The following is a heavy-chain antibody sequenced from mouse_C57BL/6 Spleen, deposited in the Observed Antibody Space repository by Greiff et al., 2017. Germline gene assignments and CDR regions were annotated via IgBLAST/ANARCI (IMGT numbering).Heavy chain of an antibody. CDR3: ARPPHLLYYFDY. CDR2: ISGGGSYT. CDR1: GFTFSSYD. V-gene: IGHV5-6*01. J-gene: IGHJ2*01. D-gene: IGHD2-1*01. Sequence: EVQLVESGGDLVKPGGSLKLSCAASGFTFSSYDMSWVRQTPDKRLEWVATISGGGSYTYYPDSVKGRFTISRDNAKNTLYLQMSSLQSEDTAMYYCARPPHLLYYFDYWGQGTTLTVSS.